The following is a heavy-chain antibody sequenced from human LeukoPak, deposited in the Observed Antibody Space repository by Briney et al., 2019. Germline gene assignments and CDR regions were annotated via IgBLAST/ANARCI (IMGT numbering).Heavy chain of an antibody. Sequence: EASVKVSCKASGGTFSSYAISWVRQAPGQGLEWMGRIIPILGIANYAQKFQGRVTITADKSTSTAYMELSSLRSEDTAVYYCAREYSSSWSTEVWFDPWGQGTLVTVSS. D-gene: IGHD6-13*01. CDR1: GGTFSSYA. CDR3: AREYSSSWSTEVWFDP. J-gene: IGHJ5*02. V-gene: IGHV1-69*04. CDR2: IIPILGIA.